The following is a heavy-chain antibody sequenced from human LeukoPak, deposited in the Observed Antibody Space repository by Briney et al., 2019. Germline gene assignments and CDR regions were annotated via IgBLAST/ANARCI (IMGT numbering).Heavy chain of an antibody. J-gene: IGHJ1*01. CDR1: GFTFDDYG. CDR2: INWNGGST. Sequence: GGSLRLSCAASGFTFDDYGMSWVRQAPGKGLEWVSGINWNGGSTGYADSVKGRFTISRDNAKNSLYLQMNSLRAEDTALSYCARDGSSWYEGYFQHWGQGTLVTVPS. V-gene: IGHV3-20*04. CDR3: ARDGSSWYEGYFQH. D-gene: IGHD6-13*01.